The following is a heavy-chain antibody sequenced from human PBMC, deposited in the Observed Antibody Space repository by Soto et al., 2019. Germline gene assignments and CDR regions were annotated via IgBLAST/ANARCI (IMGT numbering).Heavy chain of an antibody. J-gene: IGHJ5*01. CDR2: INPNGGST. D-gene: IGHD6-25*01. Sequence: QVQLVQSGAEVKKPGASVKVSCKASGYTLTNFYIHWVRQAPGQGLEWMGIINPNGGSTNYAHNFQGRVTITRDTSTSTVDMDLSSLRSEDTAVYYCARGLGSGDSWGRGTLVTVSS. V-gene: IGHV1-46*03. CDR3: ARGLGSGDS. CDR1: GYTLTNFY.